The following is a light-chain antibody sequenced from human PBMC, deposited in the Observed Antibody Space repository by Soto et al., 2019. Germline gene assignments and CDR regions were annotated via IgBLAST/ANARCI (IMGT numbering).Light chain of an antibody. J-gene: IGLJ1*01. CDR1: SSNIGTYT. V-gene: IGLV1-40*01. CDR3: QSYDSSLNGYV. CDR2: ADK. Sequence: QSVLTQPPSASGTPGQRVTISCSGTSSNIGTYTVNWYQQLPGTAPKLLIYADKYRPSGVPDRFSGSKSGTSASLAITGLQAEDEADYYCQSYDSSLNGYVFGTGTKVTVL.